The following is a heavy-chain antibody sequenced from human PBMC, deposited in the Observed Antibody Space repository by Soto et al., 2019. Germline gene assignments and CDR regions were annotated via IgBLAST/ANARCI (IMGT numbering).Heavy chain of an antibody. V-gene: IGHV4-30-4*01. CDR3: ARVVVVTAERNYFGY. J-gene: IGHJ4*02. Sequence: PSGTLSITCTVSGGTISSGEYYGRWISKPPGKGLEWIGYIYYSGSTYYNPSLKSRVTISVDTSKNQFSLKLSSVTAADTAVYYCARVVVVTAERNYFGYWGQGTLVTVSS. CDR2: IYYSGST. CDR1: GGTISSGEYY. D-gene: IGHD2-21*02.